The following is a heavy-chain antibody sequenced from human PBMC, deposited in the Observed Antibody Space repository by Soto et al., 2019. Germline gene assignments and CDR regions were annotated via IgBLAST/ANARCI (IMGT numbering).Heavy chain of an antibody. J-gene: IGHJ4*02. V-gene: IGHV5-10-1*01. CDR2: IDPSDSQT. Sequence: PGEPLKISCKGSGYSCAGYWVTWVRKKPGKGLEWMGRIDPSDSQTYYSPSFRGHVTISVTKSITTVFLQWSSLRASDTAMYYCARQIYDSDTGPNFQYYFDSWGQGTPVTVSS. CDR3: ARQIYDSDTGPNFQYYFDS. D-gene: IGHD3-22*01. CDR1: GYSCAGYW.